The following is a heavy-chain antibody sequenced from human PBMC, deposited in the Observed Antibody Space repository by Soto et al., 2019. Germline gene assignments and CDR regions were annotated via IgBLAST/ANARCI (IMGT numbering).Heavy chain of an antibody. D-gene: IGHD7-27*01. CDR1: GFTFSGYA. J-gene: IGHJ4*02. CDR3: AKDLGFFGTFDY. Sequence: PGGSLRLSCEASGFTFSGYAMNWVRQAPGKGLEWVSGISGSGGVAYYADSAKGRFTISRDNSKNTLYLQMSNLRAEDTAVYYCAKDLGFFGTFDYWGQGTLVTVSS. CDR2: ISGSGGVA. V-gene: IGHV3-23*01.